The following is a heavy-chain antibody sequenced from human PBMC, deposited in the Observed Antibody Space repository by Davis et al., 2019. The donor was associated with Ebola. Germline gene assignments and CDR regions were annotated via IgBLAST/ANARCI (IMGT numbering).Heavy chain of an antibody. CDR1: GDSVFGKNGA. V-gene: IGHV6-1*01. D-gene: IGHD5-12*01. CDR2: TYYNSKWFH. CDR3: ASGWLRTYFDY. J-gene: IGHJ4*02. Sequence: LETLSLTCAISGDSVFGKNGAWNWIRQSPSRGLEWLGRTYYNSKWFHDYAPSVKTRITINADTSKNLFSLQLSSVTPEDTAVYYCASGWLRTYFDYWGQGALVTVSS.